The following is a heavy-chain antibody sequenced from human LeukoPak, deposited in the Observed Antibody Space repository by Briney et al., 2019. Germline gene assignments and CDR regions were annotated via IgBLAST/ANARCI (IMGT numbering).Heavy chain of an antibody. D-gene: IGHD6-13*01. CDR1: GFTFSSYS. CDR2: IKQDGSEK. V-gene: IGHV3-7*01. Sequence: PGGSLRLSCAASGFTFSSYSMNWVRQAPGKGLEWVANIKQDGSEKYYVDSVKGRFTISRDNAKNSLYLQMNSLRAEDTAVYYCARVGSSWPFDYWGQGTLVTVSS. CDR3: ARVGSSWPFDY. J-gene: IGHJ4*02.